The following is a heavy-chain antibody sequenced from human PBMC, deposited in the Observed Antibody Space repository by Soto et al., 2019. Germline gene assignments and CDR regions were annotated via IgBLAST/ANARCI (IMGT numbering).Heavy chain of an antibody. CDR1: GYTFIRYA. V-gene: IGHV1-3*01. J-gene: IGHJ4*02. D-gene: IGHD6-13*01. CDR2: INRGNDNT. CDR3: ARDSGYSSSPDY. Sequence: ASVKVSCKASGYTFIRYAMHWVRQAPGQGLEWMGWINRGNDNTKYSQKFQGRVTITRDTSASTAYMELSSLIPEDTAVYYCARDSGYSSSPDYWGQGALVTVSS.